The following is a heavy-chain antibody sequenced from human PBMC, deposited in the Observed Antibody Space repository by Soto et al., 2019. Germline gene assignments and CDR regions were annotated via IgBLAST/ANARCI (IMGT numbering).Heavy chain of an antibody. D-gene: IGHD4-17*01. CDR2: IYHSGST. V-gene: IGHV4-30-2*01. CDR3: VRSQTTVTFYDY. J-gene: IGHJ4*02. Sequence: PSETLSLTCAVSGGSISSGGYSWSWIRQPPGKGLEWIGYIYHSGSTYYNPSLKSRVTISVDRSKNQFSLKLSSVTAADTAVYYGVRSQTTVTFYDYCGQGTSVTVAS. CDR1: GGSISSGGYS.